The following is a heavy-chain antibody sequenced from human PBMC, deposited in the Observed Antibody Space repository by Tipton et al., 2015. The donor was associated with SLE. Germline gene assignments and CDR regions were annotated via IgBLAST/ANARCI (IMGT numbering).Heavy chain of an antibody. CDR3: ARGGNEIFGVVKD. J-gene: IGHJ4*02. CDR1: GFTFSSYG. D-gene: IGHD3-3*01. CDR2: ISYDGSNK. Sequence: SLRLSCAASGFTFSSYGMHWVRQAPGKGLEWVAVISYDGSNKYYADSVKGRFTISRDNSKNTLYLQMNSLRAEDTAVYYCARGGNEIFGVVKDWGQGTLVTVSS. V-gene: IGHV3-30*03.